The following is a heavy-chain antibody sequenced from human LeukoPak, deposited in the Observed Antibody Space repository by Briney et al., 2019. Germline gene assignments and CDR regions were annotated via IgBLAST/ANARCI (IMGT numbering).Heavy chain of an antibody. J-gene: IGHJ3*02. CDR2: IGGDGRRK. Sequence: PGGSLRLSCVASGLTFSSQWMTWVRQAPGKGLEWLANIGGDGRRKFYEDSVEGRFTISRDNAKNSLYLQMNSLRAEDTAVYYCGRVKEASAFDIWGQGTMVTVSS. D-gene: IGHD5-12*01. CDR1: GLTFSSQW. CDR3: GRVKEASAFDI. V-gene: IGHV3-7*01.